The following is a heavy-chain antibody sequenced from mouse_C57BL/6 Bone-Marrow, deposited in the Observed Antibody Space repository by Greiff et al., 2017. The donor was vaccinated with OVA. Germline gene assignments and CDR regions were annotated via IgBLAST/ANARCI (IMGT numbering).Heavy chain of an antibody. Sequence: LQESDAELVKPGASVKISCKVSGYTFTDHTIHWMKQRPEQGLEWIGYIYPRDGSTKYNEKFKGKATLTADKSSSTAYMQLNSLTSEDSAVYFCARRCYDYDEGFDYWGQGTTLTVSS. J-gene: IGHJ2*01. CDR1: GYTFTDHT. D-gene: IGHD2-4*01. V-gene: IGHV1-78*01. CDR3: ARRCYDYDEGFDY. CDR2: IYPRDGST.